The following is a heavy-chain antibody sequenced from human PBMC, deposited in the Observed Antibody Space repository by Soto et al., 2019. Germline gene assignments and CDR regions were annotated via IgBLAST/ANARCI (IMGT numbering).Heavy chain of an antibody. J-gene: IGHJ5*02. CDR3: ARAYGYSSGEGDNWFDP. V-gene: IGHV1-69*13. CDR1: GGTFSSYA. D-gene: IGHD6-25*01. CDR2: IIPIFGTA. Sequence: SVKVSCKASGGTFSSYAISWVRQAPGQGLEWMGGIIPIFGTANYAQKFQGRVTITADESTSTAYMELSSLRSEDTAVYYCARAYGYSSGEGDNWFDPWGQGTLVTVSS.